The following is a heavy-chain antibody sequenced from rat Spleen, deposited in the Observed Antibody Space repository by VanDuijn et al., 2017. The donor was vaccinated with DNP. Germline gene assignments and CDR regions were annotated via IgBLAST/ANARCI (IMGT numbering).Heavy chain of an antibody. V-gene: IGHV5S23*01. D-gene: IGHD4-3*01. CDR3: ARWNSGHFDY. CDR1: GFAFSDYN. J-gene: IGHJ2*01. Sequence: EVQLVESGGGLLQPGGSLRLSCATSGFAFSDYNMAWVRQAPTKGLEWFASISTGGGITYYRDSVKGRFTISRDDAKNTQYLQMDSLRSEDTATYYCARWNSGHFDYWGQGVMVPVSS. CDR2: ISTGGGIT.